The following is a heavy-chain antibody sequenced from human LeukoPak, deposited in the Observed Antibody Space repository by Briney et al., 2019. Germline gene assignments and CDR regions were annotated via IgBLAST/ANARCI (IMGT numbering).Heavy chain of an antibody. CDR1: GYTLTELS. Sequence: ASVKVSCKVSGYTLTELSMHWVRQAPGKGLEWMGGFDPEDGETIYAQKFQGRVTMTEDTSTDTAYMELSSLRSEDTAVYYCATVDTIFGVVPPTFDYWGQGTLVTVSS. D-gene: IGHD3-3*01. CDR2: FDPEDGET. J-gene: IGHJ4*02. CDR3: ATVDTIFGVVPPTFDY. V-gene: IGHV1-24*01.